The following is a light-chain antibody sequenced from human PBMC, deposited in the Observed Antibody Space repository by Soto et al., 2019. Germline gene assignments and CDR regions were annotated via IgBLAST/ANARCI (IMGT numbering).Light chain of an antibody. V-gene: IGKV1-39*01. CDR3: QQTYNTPWT. CDR2: AAS. J-gene: IGKJ1*01. Sequence: DIQMTQSPSSLSASVGDRVTITCRTSQSVDNYLNWYQQKPGKAPKLLIYAASSLQSGVPSTFSGSGSGTDFTLTISSLQPEDFATYYCQQTYNTPWTFGRGTKVDIK. CDR1: QSVDNY.